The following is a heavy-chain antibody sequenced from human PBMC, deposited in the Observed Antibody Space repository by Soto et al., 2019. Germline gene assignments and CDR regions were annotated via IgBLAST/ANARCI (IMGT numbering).Heavy chain of an antibody. CDR1: GYTFTSYG. J-gene: IGHJ4*02. V-gene: IGHV1-18*01. D-gene: IGHD3-22*01. CDR3: ARFMTYYYDSSGYYASD. Sequence: GASVKVSCKASGYTFTSYGISWVRQAPGQGLEWMGWISAYNGNTNYAQKPQGGVTMTTDTSTSTAYMELRSLRSDDTAVYYCARFMTYYYDSSGYYASDWGQGTLVTVSS. CDR2: ISAYNGNT.